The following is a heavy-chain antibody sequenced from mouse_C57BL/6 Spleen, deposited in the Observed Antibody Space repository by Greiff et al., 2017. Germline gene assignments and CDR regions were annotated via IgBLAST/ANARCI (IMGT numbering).Heavy chain of an antibody. J-gene: IGHJ1*03. CDR3: ARSLLLRYGYFDV. CDR2: INPGSGGT. D-gene: IGHD1-1*01. CDR1: GYAFTNYL. V-gene: IGHV1-54*01. Sequence: VQLQESGAELVRPGTSVKVSCKASGYAFTNYLIEWVKQRPGQGLEWIGVINPGSGGTNYNEKFKGKATLTADKSSSTAYMQLSSLTSEDSAVYFCARSLLLRYGYFDVWGTGTTVTVSS.